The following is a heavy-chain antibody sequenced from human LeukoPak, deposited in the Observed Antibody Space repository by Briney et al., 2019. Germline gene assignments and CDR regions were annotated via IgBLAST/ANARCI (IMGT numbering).Heavy chain of an antibody. J-gene: IGHJ4*02. D-gene: IGHD1-26*01. V-gene: IGHV3-15*01. CDR2: IKSKTDGGTT. CDR3: QGGRF. CDR1: GFTFTNAW. Sequence: GGSLRLSCSASGFTFTNAWMSWVRQAPGKGLEWVGRIKSKTDGGTTDYAAPVKGRFSISIADSKNTLYLQMNSLKSEDTAVYYCQGGRFWGQGTLVTVSS.